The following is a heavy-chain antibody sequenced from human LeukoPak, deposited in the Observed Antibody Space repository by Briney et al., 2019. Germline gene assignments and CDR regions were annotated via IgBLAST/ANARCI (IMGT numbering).Heavy chain of an antibody. V-gene: IGHV4-31*03. J-gene: IGHJ4*02. CDR3: AREATYMNDGNGVPFDY. D-gene: IGHD4-23*01. CDR1: GGSISSGGYY. CDR2: IYYSGRT. Sequence: SETLSLTCTVSGGSISSGGYYWSWIRQHPGKGLEWIGFIYYSGRTYYLPSLESRVTISIDTSKNQFSLKLRSVTAADTAVYYCAREATYMNDGNGVPFDYWGQGPWSPSPQ.